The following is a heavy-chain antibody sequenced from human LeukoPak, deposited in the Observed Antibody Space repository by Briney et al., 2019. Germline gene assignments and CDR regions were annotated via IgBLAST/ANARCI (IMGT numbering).Heavy chain of an antibody. CDR1: GYTFTSYG. V-gene: IGHV1-69*13. J-gene: IGHJ6*02. CDR3: ARNYDFWSGYPYYYGMDV. Sequence: GASVKVSCKASGYTFTSYGISWVRQAPGQGLEWMGGIIPIFGTANYAQKFQGRVTITADESTSTAYMELSSLRSEDTAVYYCARNYDFWSGYPYYYGMDVWGQGTTVTVSS. D-gene: IGHD3-3*01. CDR2: IIPIFGTA.